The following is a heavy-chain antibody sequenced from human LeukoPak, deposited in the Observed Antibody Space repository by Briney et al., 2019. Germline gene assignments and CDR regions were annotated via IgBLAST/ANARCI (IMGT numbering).Heavy chain of an antibody. CDR2: IYHSGST. D-gene: IGHD4-11*01. CDR1: GGSISSSNW. V-gene: IGHV4-4*02. Sequence: SETLSLTCAVSGGSISSSNWWSWVRQPPGKGLEWIGEIYHSGSTYYNPSLKSRVTISVDTSKNQFSLKLSSVTAADTAVYYCARGYSTNWFDPWGQGTLVTVSS. J-gene: IGHJ5*02. CDR3: ARGYSTNWFDP.